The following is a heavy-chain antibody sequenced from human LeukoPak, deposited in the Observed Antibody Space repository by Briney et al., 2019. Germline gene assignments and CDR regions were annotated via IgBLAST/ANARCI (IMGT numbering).Heavy chain of an antibody. CDR3: ARGGVGCSSTSCYPVDP. Sequence: PSQTLSLTCAVSGGSISSGGYSWSWIRQPPGKGLEWIGYIYHSGSTYYNPSLKSRVTISVDRSKNQFSLKLNSATAADTAVYYCARGGVGCSSTSCYPVDPWGQGTLVTVSS. CDR2: IYHSGST. V-gene: IGHV4-30-2*01. J-gene: IGHJ5*02. D-gene: IGHD2-2*01. CDR1: GGSISSGGYS.